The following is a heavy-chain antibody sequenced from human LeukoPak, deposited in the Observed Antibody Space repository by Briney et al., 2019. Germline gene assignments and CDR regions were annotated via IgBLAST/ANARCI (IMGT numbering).Heavy chain of an antibody. CDR3: ARVDPTYYYDSNWFDP. V-gene: IGHV1-3*01. Sequence: ASVKVSCKASGYTFTSYAMHWVRQAPGQRLEWMGWINAGNGNTKYSQKFQGRVTITRDTSASTAYMELSSLRSEDTAVYYCARVDPTYYYDSNWFDPWGQGTLVTVSS. CDR2: INAGNGNT. CDR1: GYTFTSYA. D-gene: IGHD3-22*01. J-gene: IGHJ5*02.